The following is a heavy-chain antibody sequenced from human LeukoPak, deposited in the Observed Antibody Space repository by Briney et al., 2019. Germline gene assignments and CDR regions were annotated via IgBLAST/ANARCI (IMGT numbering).Heavy chain of an antibody. CDR3: AKVVVVPAATSKTYYFDY. CDR2: ISGSGGST. Sequence: GGSLRLSCAASGFTFSSYAMSWVRQAPGKGLEWVAAISGSGGSTYYADSVKGRFTISRDNSKNTLYLQMNSLRAEDTAVYYCAKVVVVPAATSKTYYFDYWGQGTLVTVSS. J-gene: IGHJ4*02. V-gene: IGHV3-23*01. CDR1: GFTFSSYA. D-gene: IGHD2-2*01.